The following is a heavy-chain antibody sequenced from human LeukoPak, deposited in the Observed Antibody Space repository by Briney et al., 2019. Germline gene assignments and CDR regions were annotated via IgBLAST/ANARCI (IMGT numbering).Heavy chain of an antibody. D-gene: IGHD3-10*01. J-gene: IGHJ5*02. CDR3: AGDPPRGYNWFDP. CDR2: ISAYNGNT. CDR1: GYAFTSYG. V-gene: IGHV1-18*01. Sequence: ASVKVSCKASGYAFTSYGISWVRQAPGQGLEWMGWISAYNGNTNYEQKLQGRVTMTTDTSTSTAYMELRSLRSDDTAVYYCAGDPPRGYNWFDPWGQGNLVTVSS.